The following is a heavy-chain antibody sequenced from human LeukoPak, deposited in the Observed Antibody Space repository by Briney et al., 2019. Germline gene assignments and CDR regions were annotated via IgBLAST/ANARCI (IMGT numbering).Heavy chain of an antibody. V-gene: IGHV1-18*01. CDR2: ISAYNGNT. Sequence: ASVKVSCKASGYTFTSYGISWVRQAPGQGLEWMGWISAYNGNTNYAQKLQGRVTMTTDTSTSTAYMELRSLRSDDTAVYYCARADGIAVADTSDYYYYMDVWGKGTTVTVSS. J-gene: IGHJ6*03. CDR3: ARADGIAVADTSDYYYYMDV. CDR1: GYTFTSYG. D-gene: IGHD6-19*01.